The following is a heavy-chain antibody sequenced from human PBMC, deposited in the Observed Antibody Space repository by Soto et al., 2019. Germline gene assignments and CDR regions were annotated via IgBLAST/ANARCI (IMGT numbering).Heavy chain of an antibody. CDR2: INPSGGST. D-gene: IGHD5-12*01. J-gene: IGHJ6*02. V-gene: IGHV1-46*01. Sequence: ASVKVSCKASGYTFTSYYMHWVRQAPGQGLEWMGIINPSGGSTTYAQKFQSRVTMTRDTSTSTVYMELSSLRSEDTAVYYCARGDIVAIFGMDVWGQGTTVTVSS. CDR1: GYTFTSYY. CDR3: ARGDIVAIFGMDV.